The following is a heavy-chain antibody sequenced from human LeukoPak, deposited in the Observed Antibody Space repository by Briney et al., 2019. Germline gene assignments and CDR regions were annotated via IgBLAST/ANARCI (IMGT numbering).Heavy chain of an antibody. CDR2: IYYSGST. Sequence: SETLSLTCTVSGGSISSYYWSWIRQPPGKGLEWIGYIYYSGSTNYNPSLKSRVTISVDTSKNQFSLKLSSVTAADTAVYYCARDVVTMVRGVIINWFDPWGQGTLVTVSS. V-gene: IGHV4-59*01. CDR3: ARDVVTMVRGVIINWFDP. D-gene: IGHD3-10*01. J-gene: IGHJ5*02. CDR1: GGSISSYY.